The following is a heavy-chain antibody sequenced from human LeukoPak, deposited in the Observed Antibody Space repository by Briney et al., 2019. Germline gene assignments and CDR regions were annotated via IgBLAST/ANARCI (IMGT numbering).Heavy chain of an antibody. CDR2: ISYRGTT. Sequence: PSQTLSLTCTVSGASINSGAYYWSWIRQHPGKGLDWIGYISYRGTTFYNTSLESRISISADTSKNQFSLKLSSMTAADTAVYYCARSFTENQLLRLGYFDFWGQGALVTVSS. CDR1: GASINSGAYY. J-gene: IGHJ4*02. V-gene: IGHV4-31*03. CDR3: ARSFTENQLLRLGYFDF. D-gene: IGHD1-26*01.